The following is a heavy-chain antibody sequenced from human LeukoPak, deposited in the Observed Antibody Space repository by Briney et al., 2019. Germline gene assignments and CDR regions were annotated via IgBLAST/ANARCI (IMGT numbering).Heavy chain of an antibody. J-gene: IGHJ4*02. CDR2: IICFGATP. V-gene: IGHV3-23*01. Sequence: SSIICFGATPYSPDSVTARFTISRDNSKNTLYLQMNSLRAGDTAVYYCAKDRGEVRGYFDYWGQGTLVTVSS. D-gene: IGHD3-16*01. CDR3: AKDRGEVRGYFDY.